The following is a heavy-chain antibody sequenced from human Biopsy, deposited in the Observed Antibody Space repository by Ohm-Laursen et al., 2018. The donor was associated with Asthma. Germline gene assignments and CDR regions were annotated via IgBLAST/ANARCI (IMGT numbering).Heavy chain of an antibody. CDR2: LIPVLGTP. Sequence: SVKVSCKASGGTFSGYAISWVRQAPGQGLEWMGGLIPVLGTPDHAQMFEGRVTITADESTSTAYMELSSLSSEDTAVYYCARGYSGSDRIVYYYSGLEVWGQGTTVTVSS. D-gene: IGHD5-12*01. CDR1: GGTFSGYA. J-gene: IGHJ6*02. V-gene: IGHV1-69*13. CDR3: ARGYSGSDRIVYYYSGLEV.